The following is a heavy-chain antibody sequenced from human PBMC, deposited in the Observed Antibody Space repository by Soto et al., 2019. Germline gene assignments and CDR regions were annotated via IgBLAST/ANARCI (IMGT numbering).Heavy chain of an antibody. J-gene: IGHJ5*02. CDR3: ARGDVNWFDP. V-gene: IGHV1-2*02. CDR2: INPKSGVT. Sequence: GASVKVSCKASGYSFIGYYMHWVRQAPGQGLEWMGWINPKSGVTNYAQKFQGRVTMTRDTSITTAYMELSSLRPDDTAVYYCARGDVNWFDPWGQGTLVTVSS. D-gene: IGHD2-21*02. CDR1: GYSFIGYY.